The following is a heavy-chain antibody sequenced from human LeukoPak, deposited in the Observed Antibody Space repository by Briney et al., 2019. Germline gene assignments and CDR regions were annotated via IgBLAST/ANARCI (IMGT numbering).Heavy chain of an antibody. D-gene: IGHD3-22*01. CDR1: GYTFTSYD. CDR2: INPSGGST. V-gene: IGHV1-46*01. J-gene: IGHJ4*02. CDR3: ASLGDSSGLDY. Sequence: ASVKVSCKASGYTFTSYDINWVRQAPGQGLEWMGIINPSGGSTSYAQKFQGRVTMTRDTSTSTVYMELSSLRSEDTAVYYCASLGDSSGLDYWGQGTLVTVSS.